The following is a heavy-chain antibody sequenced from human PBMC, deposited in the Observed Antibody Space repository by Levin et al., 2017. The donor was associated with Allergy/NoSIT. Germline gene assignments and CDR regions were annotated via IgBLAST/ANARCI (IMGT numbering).Heavy chain of an antibody. J-gene: IGHJ5*02. CDR1: GGSVSSGSYY. CDR3: ARDHPPLYWSGGSCQLPWGNNWFDP. Sequence: PSETLSLTCTVSGGSVSSGSYYWSWIRQPPGTGLEWIGYIYYSGSTNYNPSLKSRVTISVDTSKNQFSLKLSSVTAADTAVYYCARDHPPLYWSGGSCQLPWGNNWFDPWGQGTLVTVSS. CDR2: IYYSGST. V-gene: IGHV4-61*01. D-gene: IGHD2-15*01.